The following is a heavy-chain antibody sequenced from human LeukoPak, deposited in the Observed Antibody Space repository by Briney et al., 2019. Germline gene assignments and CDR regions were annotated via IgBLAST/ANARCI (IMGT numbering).Heavy chain of an antibody. CDR2: INPNSGGT. D-gene: IGHD2-15*01. Sequence: ASVKVSCKASGYIFTDYYMHWVRQAPGQELGWMGRINPNSGGTNYAQKFQGRVTMTRDTSISTAYMELSSLRSEDTAVYYCASEYCSRGSCYYADYWGQGTLVTVSS. V-gene: IGHV1-2*06. CDR1: GYIFTDYY. CDR3: ASEYCSRGSCYYADY. J-gene: IGHJ4*02.